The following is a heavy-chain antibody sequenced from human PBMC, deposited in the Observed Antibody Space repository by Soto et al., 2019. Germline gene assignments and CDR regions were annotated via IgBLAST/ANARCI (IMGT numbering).Heavy chain of an antibody. J-gene: IGHJ4*02. CDR3: ARGYYDTSGYPPAY. D-gene: IGHD3-22*01. Sequence: LSLTCTVSGASISSYYWSWIRQPPGKGLEWIGYIYYSGSTNYNPSLKSRVTISVDTSKNQFSLKLSSVTAADTAVYFCARGYYDTSGYPPAYWGQGTLVTVSS. CDR1: GASISSYY. CDR2: IYYSGST. V-gene: IGHV4-59*01.